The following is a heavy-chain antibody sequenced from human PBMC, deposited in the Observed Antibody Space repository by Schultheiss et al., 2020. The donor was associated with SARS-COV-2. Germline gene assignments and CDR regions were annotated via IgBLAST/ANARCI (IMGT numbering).Heavy chain of an antibody. CDR3: AKDLGVYNALDV. J-gene: IGHJ3*01. D-gene: IGHD2-8*01. Sequence: GGSLRLSCAASGFTFSTYAMSWVRQAPGKGLEWVSGVGISGRSPYYADSVRGRFIISRDNSRNTLYLQMNSLRAEDTALYYCAKDLGVYNALDVWGQGTMVTVSS. CDR1: GFTFSTYA. V-gene: IGHV3-23*01. CDR2: VGISGRSP.